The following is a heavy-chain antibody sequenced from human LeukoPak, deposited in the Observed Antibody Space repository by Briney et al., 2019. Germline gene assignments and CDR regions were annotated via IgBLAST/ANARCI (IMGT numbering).Heavy chain of an antibody. CDR2: ISYDGSSK. J-gene: IGHJ4*02. CDR3: ARGYSGYDLGEDY. D-gene: IGHD5-12*01. Sequence: GGSLRLSCAASGFTFSSYAMHWVRQAPGKGLEWVAVISYDGSSKYYADSVKGRFTISRDNSKNTRYLQMNSLRAEDTAVYYCARGYSGYDLGEDYWGQGTLVTVSS. V-gene: IGHV3-30*04. CDR1: GFTFSSYA.